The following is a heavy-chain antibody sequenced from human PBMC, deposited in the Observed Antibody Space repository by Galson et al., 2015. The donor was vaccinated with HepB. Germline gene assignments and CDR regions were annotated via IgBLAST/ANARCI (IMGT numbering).Heavy chain of an antibody. CDR3: ARGGQGQQLVRGWFDP. CDR2: ISSSSTYI. D-gene: IGHD6-13*01. V-gene: IGHV3-21*01. J-gene: IGHJ5*02. CDR1: GFTFSSYS. Sequence: LRLSCAASGFTFSSYSMNWVRQAPGKGLECVSSISSSSTYIYYADSVKGRITISRDNAKNSLYLQMNSLRAEDTAVYYCARGGQGQQLVRGWFDPWGQGTLVTVSS.